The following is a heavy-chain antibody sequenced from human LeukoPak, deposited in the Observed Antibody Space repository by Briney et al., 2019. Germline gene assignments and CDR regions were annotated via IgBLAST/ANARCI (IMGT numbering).Heavy chain of an antibody. CDR2: IYSSGTT. CDR1: GGSISNYY. V-gene: IGHV4-4*07. J-gene: IGHJ4*02. Sequence: SETLSLTCTVSGGSISNYYWSWIRQPAGKGLEWIGRIYSSGTTHYNPSLKSRVTMSVDTSNNQFSLKLNSVTAADTAVYYCARGTAGYTYWGQGTLVTVSS. D-gene: IGHD3-9*01. CDR3: ARGTAGYTY.